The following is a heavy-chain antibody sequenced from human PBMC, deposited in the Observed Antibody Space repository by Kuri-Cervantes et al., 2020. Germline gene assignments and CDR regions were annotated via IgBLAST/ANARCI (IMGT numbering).Heavy chain of an antibody. V-gene: IGHV1-46*01. J-gene: IGHJ4*02. Sequence: ASVKVSCKASGYTFTGYYTHWVRQAPGQGLEWMGWINPSGGSTSYAQKFQGRVTMTRNTSISTAYMELSSLRSEDTAVYYCARRSVAGTGFDYWGQGTLVTVSS. D-gene: IGHD6-19*01. CDR2: INPSGGST. CDR3: ARRSVAGTGFDY. CDR1: GYTFTGYY.